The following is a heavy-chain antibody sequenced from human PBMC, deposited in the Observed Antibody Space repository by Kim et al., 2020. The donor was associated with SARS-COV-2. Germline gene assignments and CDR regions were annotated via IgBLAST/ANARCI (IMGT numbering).Heavy chain of an antibody. V-gene: IGHV7-4-1*02. CDR2: GNP. Sequence: GNPASARGFTGRFVFSLDTSVSTAYLQISSLKAEDTAVYYCARALDAFDIWGQGTMVTVSS. CDR3: ARALDAFDI. J-gene: IGHJ3*02.